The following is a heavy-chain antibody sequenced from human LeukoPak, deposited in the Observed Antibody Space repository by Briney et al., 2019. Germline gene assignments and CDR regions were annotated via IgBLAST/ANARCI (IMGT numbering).Heavy chain of an antibody. J-gene: IGHJ4*02. CDR2: ISSTTSYT. D-gene: IGHD3-22*01. V-gene: IGHV3-11*06. Sequence: PGGSLRLSCAASGFTFSDYYMSWIRQAPGKGLEWLSYISSTTSYTDYADSVKGRFTISRDNSKNTLYLQMNSLRAEDTAVYYCAKGRYYDSSGYYHLGFDYWGQGTLVTVSS. CDR1: GFTFSDYY. CDR3: AKGRYYDSSGYYHLGFDY.